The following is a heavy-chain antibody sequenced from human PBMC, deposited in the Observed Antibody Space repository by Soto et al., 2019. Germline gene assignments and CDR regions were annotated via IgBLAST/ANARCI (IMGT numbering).Heavy chain of an antibody. J-gene: IGHJ4*02. CDR1: GYTFTSYD. CDR3: ARSGYDQPGFDC. D-gene: IGHD5-12*01. V-gene: IGHV1-8*01. Sequence: ASVKVSCKASGYTFTSYDINWVRQATGQGLEWMGWMNPNSGNTGYAQKFQGRVAMTANDSTSTAYMELSSLRSEDTAVYYCARSGYDQPGFDCWGQGTLVTVSS. CDR2: MNPNSGNT.